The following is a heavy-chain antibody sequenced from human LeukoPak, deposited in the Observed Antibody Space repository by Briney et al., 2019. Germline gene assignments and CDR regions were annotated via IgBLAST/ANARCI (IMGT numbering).Heavy chain of an antibody. V-gene: IGHV1-2*02. D-gene: IGHD3-3*01. CDR3: ARAKGYYLGYYFDY. Sequence: ASVKVSCKASGYTFTGYYMHWVRQAPGQGLEWMGWINPNSGGTNYAQKFRGRVTMTRDTSISTAYMELSRLRSDDTAVYYCARAKGYYLGYYFDYWGQGTLVTVSS. CDR2: INPNSGGT. J-gene: IGHJ4*02. CDR1: GYTFTGYY.